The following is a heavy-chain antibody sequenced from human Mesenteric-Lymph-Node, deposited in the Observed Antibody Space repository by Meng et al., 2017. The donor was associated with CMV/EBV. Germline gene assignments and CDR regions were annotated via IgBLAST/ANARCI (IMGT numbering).Heavy chain of an antibody. CDR3: ARDQGGSYVYYYYYGMDV. D-gene: IGHD1-26*01. CDR1: GFAFENYA. Sequence: GESLKISCAASGFAFENYAMHWVRQVPGKGLEWVSGINWNGGSTGYADSVKGRFTISRDNAKNSLYLQMNSLRAEDTALYYCARDQGGSYVYYYYYGMDVWGQGTTVTVSS. J-gene: IGHJ6*02. CDR2: INWNGGST. V-gene: IGHV3-20*04.